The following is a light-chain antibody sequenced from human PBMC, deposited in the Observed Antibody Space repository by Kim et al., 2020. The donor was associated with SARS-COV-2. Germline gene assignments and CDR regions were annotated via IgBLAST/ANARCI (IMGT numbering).Light chain of an antibody. CDR3: QQSFSPPRT. CDR1: QNIFNY. Sequence: DIQMTKSPSTLSTSLGDRVNITCRASQNIFNYLTWYQQKPGRAPNLLIYTASSLQTGVPSRFSGSGSGTHFTLTINSLQPEDFATYYCQQSFSPPRTFGQGTKVEIK. CDR2: TAS. J-gene: IGKJ1*01. V-gene: IGKV1-39*01.